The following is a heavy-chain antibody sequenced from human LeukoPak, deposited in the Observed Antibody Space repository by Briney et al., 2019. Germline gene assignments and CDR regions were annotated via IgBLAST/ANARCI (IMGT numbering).Heavy chain of an antibody. CDR3: ARDRYYYDSSGPPYYFDY. CDR2: IYYSGST. Sequence: SETLSLTCTVSGGSISSSSYYWGWIRQPPGKGLEWIGSIYYSGSTYYNPSLKSRVTISVDTSKNQFSLKLGSVTAADTAVYYCARDRYYYDSSGPPYYFDYWGQGTLVTVSS. J-gene: IGHJ4*02. V-gene: IGHV4-39*07. D-gene: IGHD3-22*01. CDR1: GGSISSSSYY.